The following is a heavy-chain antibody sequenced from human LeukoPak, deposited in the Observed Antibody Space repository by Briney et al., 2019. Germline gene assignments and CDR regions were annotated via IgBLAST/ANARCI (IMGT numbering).Heavy chain of an antibody. CDR2: IYYSGST. V-gene: IGHV4-59*01. D-gene: IGHD6-6*01. J-gene: IGHJ4*02. CDR1: GGSISSYY. CDR3: ACSEDSSSSPGY. Sequence: SETLSLTCTVSGGSISSYYWSWIRQPPGKGLEWIGYIYYSGSTNYNPSLKSRVTISVDTSQNQFSLKLSSVTAAATAVYYCACSEDSSSSPGYWGQRTLVTVSS.